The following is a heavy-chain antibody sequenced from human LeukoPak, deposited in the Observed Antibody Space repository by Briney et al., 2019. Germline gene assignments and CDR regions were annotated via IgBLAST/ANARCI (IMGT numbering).Heavy chain of an antibody. CDR1: GGSISSYY. CDR3: ARDHANYYDSSGYAFDI. Sequence: SETLSPTCTVSGGSISSYYWSWIRQPPGKGLEWIGYIYYSGSTNYNPSLKSRVTISVDTSKNQFSLKLSSVTAADTAVYYCARDHANYYDSSGYAFDIWGQGTMVTVSS. D-gene: IGHD3-22*01. CDR2: IYYSGST. V-gene: IGHV4-59*01. J-gene: IGHJ3*02.